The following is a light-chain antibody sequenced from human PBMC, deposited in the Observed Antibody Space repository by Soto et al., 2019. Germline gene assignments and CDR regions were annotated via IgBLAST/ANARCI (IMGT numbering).Light chain of an antibody. J-gene: IGKJ1*01. V-gene: IGKV1-5*03. Sequence: DVQMTQSPSTLSASVGDRVTITCRASQSIGDWLAWFQQKPGRAPKLLIYKASSLESGVPSTFSGSASGTEFTLTISSLQPDDFATYHCQQYYDYSWTFGQGTKVDIK. CDR3: QQYYDYSWT. CDR2: KAS. CDR1: QSIGDW.